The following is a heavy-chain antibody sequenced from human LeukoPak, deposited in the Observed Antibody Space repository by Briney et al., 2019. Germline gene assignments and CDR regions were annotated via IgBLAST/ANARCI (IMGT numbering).Heavy chain of an antibody. CDR2: IYYSGST. V-gene: IGHV4-34*01. Sequence: SETLSLTCAVYGGSFSGYYWSWIRQPPGKGLEWIGSIYYSGSTYYNPSLKSRVTISVDTSKNQFSLKLSSVTAADTAVYYCARDSGTKCSGGSCFRLFDYWGQGTLVTVSS. J-gene: IGHJ4*02. CDR1: GGSFSGYY. D-gene: IGHD2-15*01. CDR3: ARDSGTKCSGGSCFRLFDY.